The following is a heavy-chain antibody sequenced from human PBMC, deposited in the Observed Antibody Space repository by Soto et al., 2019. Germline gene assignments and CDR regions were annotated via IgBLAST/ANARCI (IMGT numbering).Heavy chain of an antibody. J-gene: IGHJ4*02. CDR1: GYTFTCYG. CDR3: AREPLEVATIMGIDY. CDR2: ISAYNGNT. Sequence: QVQLVQSGAAVKKPGASVKVSCKASGYTFTCYGISWVRQAPGQGLEWRGWISAYNGNTYYAQKLQGRVNMTTDKSTSTAYLERRSLRYDDTAVYYCAREPLEVATIMGIDYWGQRTLVTVSA. D-gene: IGHD5-12*01. V-gene: IGHV1-18*01.